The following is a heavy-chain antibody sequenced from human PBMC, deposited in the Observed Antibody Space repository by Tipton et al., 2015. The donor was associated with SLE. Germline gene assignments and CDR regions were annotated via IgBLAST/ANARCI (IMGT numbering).Heavy chain of an antibody. CDR1: GFTFSGSA. CDR2: IRSKTNNYAT. CDR3: TRPGRIAVVGTGDYYFGVDV. Sequence: SLRLSCAASGFTFSGSAMHWVRQASGKGLEWIGRIRSKTNNYATTYAASVKGRFTISRDDSKNTAYLQMNSLKTEDTAVYYCTRPGRIAVVGTGDYYFGVDVWGQGTTVTVSS. D-gene: IGHD6-19*01. V-gene: IGHV3-73*01. J-gene: IGHJ6*02.